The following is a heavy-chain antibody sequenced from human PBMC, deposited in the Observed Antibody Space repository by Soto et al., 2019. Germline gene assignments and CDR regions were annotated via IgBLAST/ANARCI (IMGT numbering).Heavy chain of an antibody. D-gene: IGHD2-15*01. CDR2: IYYSGST. CDR3: AREVVVLVAASPVYYYYYMDV. Sequence: QVQLQESGPGLVKPSETLSLTCTVSGGSIRSYYWSWIRQPPGKGLEWIGDIYYSGSTTYNPSLKSRVTISVDTSKNQFSLKVSSVTAADTAVYYCAREVVVLVAASPVYYYYYMDVWGKGTTVTVSS. J-gene: IGHJ6*03. V-gene: IGHV4-59*01. CDR1: GGSIRSYY.